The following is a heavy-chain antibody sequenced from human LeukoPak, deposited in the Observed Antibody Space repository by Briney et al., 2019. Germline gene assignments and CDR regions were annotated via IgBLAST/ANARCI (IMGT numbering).Heavy chain of an antibody. Sequence: SETLSLTCAVYGGSFSGYYWSWIRQPPGKGLEWIGEIYHSGSTNYNPSPKSRVTLSVDTSNNQFSLKLSSVTAADTAVYYCARRPGYCPNGVCYKRNWFDPWGQGTLVTVSS. J-gene: IGHJ5*02. CDR2: IYHSGST. D-gene: IGHD2-8*01. V-gene: IGHV4-34*01. CDR1: GGSFSGYY. CDR3: ARRPGYCPNGVCYKRNWFDP.